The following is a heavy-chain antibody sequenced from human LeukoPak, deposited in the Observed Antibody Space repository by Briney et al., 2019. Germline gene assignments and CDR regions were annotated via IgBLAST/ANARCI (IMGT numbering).Heavy chain of an antibody. V-gene: IGHV1-46*01. CDR1: GYTFTSYY. Sequence: GASVKVSCKASGYTFTSYYMHWVRQAPGQGLEWMGIINPSGGNTSYAQKFQGRVTMTRDTSTSTVYMELSSLRSEDTAVYYCAREDCSSTSCSPTGWFDPWGQGTLVTVSS. J-gene: IGHJ5*02. D-gene: IGHD2-2*01. CDR2: INPSGGNT. CDR3: AREDCSSTSCSPTGWFDP.